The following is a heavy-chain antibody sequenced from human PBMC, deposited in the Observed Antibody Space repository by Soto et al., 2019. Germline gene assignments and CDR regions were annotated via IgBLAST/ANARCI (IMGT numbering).Heavy chain of an antibody. CDR1: GFTFSSYA. CDR3: ARDGARLEWLFYGDYLDV. J-gene: IGHJ4*02. D-gene: IGHD3-3*01. V-gene: IGHV3-23*01. CDR2: IGGGGGST. Sequence: EVQLLESGGGLVQPGGSLRLSCAASGFTFSSYAMSWVRQAPGKGLEWVSAIGGGGGSTYYADSVKGRFTISRANSKNELYLQMNSVRAEDPAVYYCARDGARLEWLFYGDYLDVWGEGALVVFSS.